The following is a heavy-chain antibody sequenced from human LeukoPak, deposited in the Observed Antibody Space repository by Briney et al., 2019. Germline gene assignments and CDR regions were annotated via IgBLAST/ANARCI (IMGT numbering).Heavy chain of an antibody. J-gene: IGHJ4*02. CDR2: IRSTSSYT. Sequence: PGGSLRLSCAASGYTFSSYGMHWVRQAPGKGPEWVSYIRSTSSYTNYADSVKGRFTISRDNSKNSLYLQMNSLRAEDTAVYYCARDREGIRRGAYYFDYWGQGTLVTVSS. V-gene: IGHV3-21*05. D-gene: IGHD3-10*01. CDR3: ARDREGIRRGAYYFDY. CDR1: GYTFSSYG.